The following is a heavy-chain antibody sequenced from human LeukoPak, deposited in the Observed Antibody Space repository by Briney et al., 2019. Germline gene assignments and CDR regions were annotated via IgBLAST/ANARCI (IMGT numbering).Heavy chain of an antibody. CDR3: ARDRYYDILTGYYKGYYYGMDV. V-gene: IGHV3-21*01. D-gene: IGHD3-9*01. J-gene: IGHJ6*02. CDR2: ISSSSSYI. Sequence: GGSLRLSCAASGFTFSTYSMNWVRQAPGKGLEWVSSISSSSSYIYYADSVKGRFTISRDNSKNTLYLQMNSLRAEDTAVYYCARDRYYDILTGYYKGYYYGMDVWGQGTTVTVSS. CDR1: GFTFSTYS.